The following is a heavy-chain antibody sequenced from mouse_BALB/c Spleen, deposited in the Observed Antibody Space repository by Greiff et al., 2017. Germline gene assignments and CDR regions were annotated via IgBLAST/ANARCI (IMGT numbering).Heavy chain of an antibody. J-gene: IGHJ4*01. Sequence: VQLKESGPGLVKPSQSLSLTCTVTGYSITSDYAWNWIRQFPGNKLEWMGYISYSGSTSYNPSLKSRISITRDTSKNQFFLQLNSVTTEDTATYYCASSYDAMDYGGQGTSVTVSS. CDR2: ISYSGST. CDR3: ASSYDAMDY. V-gene: IGHV3-2*02. CDR1: GYSITSDYA.